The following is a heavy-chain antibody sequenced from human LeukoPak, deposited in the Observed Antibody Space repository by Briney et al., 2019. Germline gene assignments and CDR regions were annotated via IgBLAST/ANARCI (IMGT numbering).Heavy chain of an antibody. Sequence: PSETLSLTCAVSGGSISSGGYSWSWIRQPPGKGLEWIGYIYHSGSTYYNPSLKSRVTISVDRSKNQFSLKLSSVTAADTAVYYCARYTSMVAFHAHGFDVWGQGTMVTVSS. V-gene: IGHV4-30-2*01. J-gene: IGHJ3*01. CDR2: IYHSGST. CDR1: GGSISSGGYS. CDR3: ARYTSMVAFHAHGFDV. D-gene: IGHD5-18*01.